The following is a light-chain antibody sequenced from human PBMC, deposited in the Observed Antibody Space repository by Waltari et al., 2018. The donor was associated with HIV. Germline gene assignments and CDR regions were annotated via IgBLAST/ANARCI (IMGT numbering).Light chain of an antibody. Sequence: QSALTQPASVSGSPGQSITISCTGTSSDVGGYNYVSWYQQHPGKAPKLIIYDVSKRPSGVSKRFSGSKSGNTAALTISGLQAEDEADYYCSSYTSSSTYVFGTGTKVTVL. V-gene: IGLV2-14*01. CDR2: DVS. J-gene: IGLJ1*01. CDR3: SSYTSSSTYV. CDR1: SSDVGGYNY.